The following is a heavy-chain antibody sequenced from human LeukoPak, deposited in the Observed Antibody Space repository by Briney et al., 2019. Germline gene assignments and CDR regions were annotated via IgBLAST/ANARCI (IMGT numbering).Heavy chain of an antibody. D-gene: IGHD1-1*01. V-gene: IGHV3-33*01. CDR3: ARWGGTRQYYFDY. J-gene: IGHJ4*02. CDR1: GFIFSDYG. Sequence: GGSLRLSCAVSGFIFSDYGFHWVRQAPGKGLEWVAVTRFDGSIKQYADSVKGQFTISRDDSKNTLYLQMNFLKSEDTAVYYCARWGGTRQYYFDYWGQGTLVTVSS. CDR2: TRFDGSIK.